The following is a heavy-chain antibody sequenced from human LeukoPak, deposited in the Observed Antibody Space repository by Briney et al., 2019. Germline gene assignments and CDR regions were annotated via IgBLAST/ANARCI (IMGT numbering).Heavy chain of an antibody. Sequence: VASVKVSCKASGGTFSSYAISWVRQAPGKGLEWVSVIYSGGSTYYADSVKGRFTISRDNSKNTLYLQMNSLRAEDTAVYYCARDGPPRFDYWGQGTLVTVSS. J-gene: IGHJ4*02. CDR1: GGTFSSYA. D-gene: IGHD3-3*01. CDR3: ARDGPPRFDY. V-gene: IGHV3-53*01. CDR2: IYSGGST.